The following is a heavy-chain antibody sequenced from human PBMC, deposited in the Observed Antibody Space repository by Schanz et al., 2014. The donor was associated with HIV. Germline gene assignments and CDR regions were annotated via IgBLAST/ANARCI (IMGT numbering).Heavy chain of an antibody. V-gene: IGHV3-74*01. Sequence: EVQLLESGGGLVQPGGSLRLSCAASGFTFGTTWMYWVRQGPGKGLTWVSYITPDGSVTYADSVKGRFTISRDNSQNTMYLQMNSLRAEYTAVFYCAKDPSDREKAFDDWGQGTLVTVSS. CDR2: ITPDGSVT. CDR3: AKDPSDREKAFDD. D-gene: IGHD3-22*01. J-gene: IGHJ4*02. CDR1: GFTFGTTW.